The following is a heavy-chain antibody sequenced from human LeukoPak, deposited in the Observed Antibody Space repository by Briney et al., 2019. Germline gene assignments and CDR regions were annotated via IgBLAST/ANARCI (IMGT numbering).Heavy chain of an antibody. CDR1: GGSISSGDYY. J-gene: IGHJ4*02. CDR2: IYYSGST. Sequence: SETLSLSCTGSGGSISSGDYYWSWIRQPPGKGVEWIGYIYYSGSTYYNPSLKSRVTISVDTSKNQFSLKLSSVTAADTAVYYCAIATYLLWTDYWRQGTLVTVSS. D-gene: IGHD2/OR15-2a*01. V-gene: IGHV4-30-4*01. CDR3: AIATYLLWTDY.